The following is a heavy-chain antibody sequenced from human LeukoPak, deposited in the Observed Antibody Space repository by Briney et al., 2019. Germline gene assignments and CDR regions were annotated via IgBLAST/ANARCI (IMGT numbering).Heavy chain of an antibody. J-gene: IGHJ4*02. D-gene: IGHD5-18*01. CDR3: ARHGGGYSYDY. Sequence: SETLSLTCTVSGGSISSYYWSWIRQPPGKGLELIGYIYDSGSTNYNPSLKSRVTISVDTSKNQFSLKLSSVTAADTAVYYCARHGGGYSYDYWGQGTLVTVSS. V-gene: IGHV4-59*01. CDR2: IYDSGST. CDR1: GGSISSYY.